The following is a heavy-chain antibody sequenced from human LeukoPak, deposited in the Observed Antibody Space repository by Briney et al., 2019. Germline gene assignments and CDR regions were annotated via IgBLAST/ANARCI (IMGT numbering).Heavy chain of an antibody. CDR3: ARREASGSGYYGFDY. D-gene: IGHD3-3*01. CDR2: IYHSGST. V-gene: IGHV4-38-2*02. CDR1: GYSISSGYY. Sequence: PSETLSLTXTVSGYSISSGYYWGWIRQPPGKGLEWIGSIYHSGSTYYNPSLKSRVTISVDTSKNQISLKLSSVTAADTAVYYCARREASGSGYYGFDYWGQGTLVTVSS. J-gene: IGHJ4*02.